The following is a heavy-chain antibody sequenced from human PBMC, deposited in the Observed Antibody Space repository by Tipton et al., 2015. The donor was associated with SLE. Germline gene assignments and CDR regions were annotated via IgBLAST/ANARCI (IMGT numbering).Heavy chain of an antibody. CDR1: GFTVSSNY. CDR2: IYSGGST. Sequence: QLVQSGGGLVQPGGSLRLSCAASGFTVSSNYMSWVRQAPGKGLEWVSVIYSGGSTYYADSVKGRFAISRDNSKNTLYLQMNSLRAEDTAVYYCARVGYCSGGSCLYWYFDLWGRGTLVTVSS. D-gene: IGHD2-15*01. V-gene: IGHV3-53*04. J-gene: IGHJ2*01. CDR3: ARVGYCSGGSCLYWYFDL.